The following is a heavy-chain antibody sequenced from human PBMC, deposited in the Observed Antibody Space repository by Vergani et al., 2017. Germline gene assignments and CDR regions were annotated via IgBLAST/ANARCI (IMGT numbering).Heavy chain of an antibody. J-gene: IGHJ2*01. D-gene: IGHD6-13*01. V-gene: IGHV1-3*01. CDR1: GYTFTSYA. Sequence: QVQLVQSGAEVKKPGASVKVSYKASGYTFTSYAMHWVRQAPGQRLEWMGWINAGNGNTKYSQKFQGRDTITRDTSASTAYMELSSLRSEDTAVYYCARKIGSWGYFDLWGRGTLVTVSS. CDR3: ARKIGSWGYFDL. CDR2: INAGNGNT.